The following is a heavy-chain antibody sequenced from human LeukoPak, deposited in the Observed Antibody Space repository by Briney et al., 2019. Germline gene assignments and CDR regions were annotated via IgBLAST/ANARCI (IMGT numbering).Heavy chain of an antibody. D-gene: IGHD2-2*01. CDR2: ISGSGGST. V-gene: IGHV3-23*01. CDR3: AKESYYCSSTSCYSDF. CDR1: GFTFSSYA. J-gene: IGHJ4*02. Sequence: PGGSLRLSCAASGFTFSSYAMSWVRQAPGKGLEWVSAISGSGGSTYYADSVKGRFTISRDNSKNTLYLQMSSLRAEDTAVYYCAKESYYCSSTSCYSDFGGQGTLVTVSP.